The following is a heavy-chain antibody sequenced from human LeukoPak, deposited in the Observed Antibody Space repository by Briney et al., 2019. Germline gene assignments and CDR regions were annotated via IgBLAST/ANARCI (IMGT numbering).Heavy chain of an antibody. CDR2: INPNSGGT. D-gene: IGHD2-2*02. CDR1: GYTFTGYY. J-gene: IGHJ5*02. CDR3: ARDGVVGPAAIRRKGFDP. V-gene: IGHV1-2*02. Sequence: ASVKVSCKASGYTFTGYYMHWVRQAPGQGLEWMGWINPNSGGTNYAQKFQGRVTMTRDTSISTAYMELSRLRSDDTAVYYCARDGVVGPAAIRRKGFDPWGQGTLVTVSS.